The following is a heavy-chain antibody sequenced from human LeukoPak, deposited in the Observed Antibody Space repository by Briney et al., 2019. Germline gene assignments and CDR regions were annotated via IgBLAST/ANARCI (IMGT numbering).Heavy chain of an antibody. CDR2: ISSSGSTI. Sequence: GGFLRLSCAASGFTFSSYEMNWVRQAPGKGLEWVSYISSSGSTIYYADSVKGRFTISRDNAKNSLYLQMNSLRAEDTAVYYCARVAVVVAATPSYYGMDVWGQGTTVTVSS. CDR1: GFTFSSYE. V-gene: IGHV3-48*03. D-gene: IGHD2-15*01. CDR3: ARVAVVVAATPSYYGMDV. J-gene: IGHJ6*02.